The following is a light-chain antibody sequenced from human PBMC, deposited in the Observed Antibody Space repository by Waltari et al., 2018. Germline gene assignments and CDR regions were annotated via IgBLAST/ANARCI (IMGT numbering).Light chain of an antibody. CDR2: DVS. Sequence: QSALTQPAPVSGSPGQSITIPCPGTSSDVGGYNYVLWYQQHPGKAPKLMIYDVSNRPSGVSNRFSGSKSGNTASLTISGLQAEDEADYYCSSYTSISTVVFGGGTKLTVL. CDR1: SSDVGGYNY. CDR3: SSYTSISTVV. V-gene: IGLV2-14*01. J-gene: IGLJ2*01.